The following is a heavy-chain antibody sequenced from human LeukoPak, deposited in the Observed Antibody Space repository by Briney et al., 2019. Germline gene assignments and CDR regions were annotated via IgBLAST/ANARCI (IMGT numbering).Heavy chain of an antibody. CDR2: ISKSGST. J-gene: IGHJ6*03. CDR1: GGSISNFY. D-gene: IGHD2-15*01. V-gene: IGHV4-59*12. CDR3: AGGYCSGGSCYSYYYYNYMDV. Sequence: PSETLSLTCTVSGGSISNFYWSWIRQSPGKGLEWIGYISKSGSTNYNPSLKSRVTISVDTSKNQFSLKLSSLTAADTAVYYCAGGYCSGGSCYSYYYYNYMDVWGKGTTVTVSS.